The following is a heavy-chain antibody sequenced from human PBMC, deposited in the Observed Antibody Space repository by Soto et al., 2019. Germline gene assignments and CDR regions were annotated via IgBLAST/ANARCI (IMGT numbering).Heavy chain of an antibody. V-gene: IGHV6-1*01. J-gene: IGHJ4*02. Sequence: PSQTLSLTCAISEDSVSSYNAAWNWFRQSPSRGLEWLGRTYYRSQWFSDYAVSVMSRMTINADTSKNLFSLHLKSVTLEDTAVYYCARERTGGYDFFDYWGQGTLVTVSS. CDR2: TYYRSQWFS. CDR1: EDSVSSYNAA. D-gene: IGHD5-12*01. CDR3: ARERTGGYDFFDY.